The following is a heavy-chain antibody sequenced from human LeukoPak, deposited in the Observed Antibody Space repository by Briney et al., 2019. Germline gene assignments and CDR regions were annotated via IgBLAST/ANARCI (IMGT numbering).Heavy chain of an antibody. CDR3: ARTSYNSGPTPGGY. CDR1: GGFISSGHW. J-gene: IGHJ4*02. Sequence: SETLSLTCAVSGGFISSGHWWSWVRQSPGKGLEWIGEVFHSGSTNYNPSLERRVTISVDTSKREFSLKLNFVTAADTAVYYCARTSYNSGPTPGGYWGRGTLVTVS. D-gene: IGHD1-14*01. V-gene: IGHV4-4*02. CDR2: VFHSGST.